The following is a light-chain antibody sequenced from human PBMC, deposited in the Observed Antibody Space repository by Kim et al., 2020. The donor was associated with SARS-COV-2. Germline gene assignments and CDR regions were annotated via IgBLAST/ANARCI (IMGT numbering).Light chain of an antibody. CDR2: QDS. Sequence: VSPGQTASITCSGDKLGDKYACWYQQKPGQSPVLVIYQDSKRPAGIPERFSGSNSGNTATLTISGTQAMDEADYYCQAWDSSTEVVFGGGTQLTVL. CDR3: QAWDSSTEVV. CDR1: KLGDKY. J-gene: IGLJ2*01. V-gene: IGLV3-1*01.